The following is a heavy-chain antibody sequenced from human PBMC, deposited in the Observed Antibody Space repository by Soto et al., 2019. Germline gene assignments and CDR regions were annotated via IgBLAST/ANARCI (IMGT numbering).Heavy chain of an antibody. D-gene: IGHD5-12*01. CDR1: GGSISSYD. CDR3: ARRSEYSGYDYYFDY. V-gene: IGHV4-59*01. Sequence: ASETLSLTCTVSGGSISSYDGSWIRQPPGKGLEWIGYIYYSGSTNYNPSLKSRVTISVDTSKNQFSLKLSSVTAADTAVYYCARRSEYSGYDYYFDYWGQGTLVTVSS. J-gene: IGHJ4*02. CDR2: IYYSGST.